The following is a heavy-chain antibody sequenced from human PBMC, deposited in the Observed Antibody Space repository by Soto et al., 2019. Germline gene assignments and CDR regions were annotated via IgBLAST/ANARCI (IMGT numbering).Heavy chain of an antibody. J-gene: IGHJ6*02. V-gene: IGHV1-69*13. D-gene: IGHD5-18*01. CDR2: IIPIFGTA. Sequence: SVKVSCKASGGTFSSYAISWVRQAPGQGLEWMGGIIPIFGTANYAQKFQGRVTITADESTSTAYMELSSLRSEDTAVYYCAREDTAMVNYYGMDVWGQGTTVTVSS. CDR3: AREDTAMVNYYGMDV. CDR1: GGTFSSYA.